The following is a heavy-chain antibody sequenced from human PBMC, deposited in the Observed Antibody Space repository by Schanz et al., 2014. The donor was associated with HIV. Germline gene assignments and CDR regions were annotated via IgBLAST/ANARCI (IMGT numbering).Heavy chain of an antibody. CDR2: ISYDGRNK. V-gene: IGHV3-30*18. CDR1: GFTITSYG. CDR3: AKDRNQYDSRYIGKGNYYYYYGMDV. D-gene: IGHD3-22*01. Sequence: VQLLESGGGLVQPGGSLRLSCAVSGFTITSYGMSWVRQAPGKGLEWVAVISYDGRNKKFANSVKGRFTISRDNSKNTVYLQAKSLRPEDTAVYYCAKDRNQYDSRYIGKGNYYYYYGMDVWGQGTTVTVSS. J-gene: IGHJ6*02.